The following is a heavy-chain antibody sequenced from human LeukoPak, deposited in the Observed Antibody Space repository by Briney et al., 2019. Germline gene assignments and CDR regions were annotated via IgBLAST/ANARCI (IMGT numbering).Heavy chain of an antibody. CDR2: IYYSGST. CDR1: GGSISNYY. V-gene: IGHV4-59*05. CDR3: ARITHYYDSSGYYYFDN. J-gene: IGHJ4*02. D-gene: IGHD3-22*01. Sequence: SETLSLTCTVSGGSISNYYWTWIRQPPGKGLEWIGSIYYSGSTYYNPSLKSRVTISVDTSKNQFSLKPSSVTAADTAVYYCARITHYYDSSGYYYFDNWGQGTLVTVSS.